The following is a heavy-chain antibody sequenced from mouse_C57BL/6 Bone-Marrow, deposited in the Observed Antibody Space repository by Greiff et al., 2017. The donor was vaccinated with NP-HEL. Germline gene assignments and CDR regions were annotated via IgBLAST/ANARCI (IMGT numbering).Heavy chain of an antibody. CDR3: ARWGYGSRGDWYFDV. CDR1: GYSFTGYF. D-gene: IGHD1-1*01. Sequence: VQLQQSGPELVKPGDSVKISCKASGYSFTGYFMNWVMQSHGKSLEWIGRINPYNGDTFYNQKFKGKATLTVDKSSSTARMELRSLTSEDSAVYYCARWGYGSRGDWYFDVWGTGTTVTVSS. J-gene: IGHJ1*03. V-gene: IGHV1-20*01. CDR2: INPYNGDT.